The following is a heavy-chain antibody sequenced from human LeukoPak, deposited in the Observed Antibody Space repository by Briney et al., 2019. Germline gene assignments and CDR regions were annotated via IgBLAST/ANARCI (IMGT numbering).Heavy chain of an antibody. D-gene: IGHD3-10*01. CDR3: AKQGPRGCFEY. J-gene: IGHJ4*02. CDR2: ISNSGETT. V-gene: IGHV3-23*01. CDR1: GLTFRAYA. Sequence: GGSLRLSCAASGLTFRAYAMSWVRQAPGKGLEWVSTISNSGETTFTADLVKGRFTISRDNSKNTVSLQMNSLGVEDTAVYFCAKQGPRGCFEYWGQGTLVTVSS.